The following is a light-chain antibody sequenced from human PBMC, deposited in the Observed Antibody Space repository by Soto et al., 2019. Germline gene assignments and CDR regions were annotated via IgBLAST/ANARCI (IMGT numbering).Light chain of an antibody. CDR3: QQYSTYSPYT. V-gene: IGKV1-6*01. Sequence: AIQMTQSPSSLSASVGDRVTITCRASQDIRNDLGWFQQKPGKAPKLLINTASTLQSGVSSRFSGSGSGTDFTLTISSPQPEDFATYYCQQYSTYSPYTFGPGTKVDIK. J-gene: IGKJ3*01. CDR2: TAS. CDR1: QDIRND.